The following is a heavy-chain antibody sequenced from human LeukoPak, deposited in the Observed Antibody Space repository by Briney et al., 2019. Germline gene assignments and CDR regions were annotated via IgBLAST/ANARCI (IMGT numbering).Heavy chain of an antibody. CDR3: ARDPYSGAYGDTYYYYMDV. CDR2: ISTSDRTT. CDR1: AFILTDYY. J-gene: IGHJ6*03. D-gene: IGHD1-26*01. V-gene: IGHV3-11*04. Sequence: GGSLRLSCAASAFILTDYYMSWIRQAPGKGLEWVAYISTSDRTTYYADSVKGRFTISRDNARNSLYLQMNSLTAEDTAVYYCARDPYSGAYGDTYYYYMDVWGKGTTVTISS.